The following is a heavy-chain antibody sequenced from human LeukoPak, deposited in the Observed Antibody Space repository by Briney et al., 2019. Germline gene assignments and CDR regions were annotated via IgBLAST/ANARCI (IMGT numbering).Heavy chain of an antibody. CDR2: ISGSGGST. J-gene: IGHJ4*02. Sequence: PGGSLRLSCAASGFTFSSYAMSWVRQAPGKGLEWVSAISGSGGSTYYADSVKGRLTISRDNSKNTLYLQMNSLRAEDTAVYYCAKDQDIVVVPAAIGFDYWGQGTLVTVSS. CDR3: AKDQDIVVVPAAIGFDY. CDR1: GFTFSSYA. V-gene: IGHV3-23*01. D-gene: IGHD2-2*01.